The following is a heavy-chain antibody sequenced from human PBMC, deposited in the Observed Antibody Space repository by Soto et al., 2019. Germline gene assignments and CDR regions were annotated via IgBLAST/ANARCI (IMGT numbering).Heavy chain of an antibody. CDR3: ARGSRVVLLWFGEFFPFDY. J-gene: IGHJ4*02. V-gene: IGHV4-59*01. Sequence: SETLSLTCTVSGGSISSYYWSWIRQPPGKGLEWIGYIYYSGSTNYNPSLKSRVTISVDTSKNQFSLKLSSVTAADTAVYYCARGSRVVLLWFGEFFPFDYWGQGSLVTVSS. CDR1: GGSISSYY. CDR2: IYYSGST. D-gene: IGHD3-10*01.